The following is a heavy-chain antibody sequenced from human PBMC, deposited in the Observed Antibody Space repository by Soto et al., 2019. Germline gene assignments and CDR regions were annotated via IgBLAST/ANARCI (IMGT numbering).Heavy chain of an antibody. CDR3: ARGRTVRNYADDSSDYFYFFDY. D-gene: IGHD3-22*01. J-gene: IGHJ4*02. Sequence: EPLSLTCTVSGDSISTFYWGWMRQSRGTELEWIGYVYYTGSTNYNPSLKSRVTISVDRSKNQFSLKLTSANAADTAVYYCARGRTVRNYADDSSDYFYFFDYWGQGTQVTVSS. V-gene: IGHV4-59*01. CDR2: VYYTGST. CDR1: GDSISTFY.